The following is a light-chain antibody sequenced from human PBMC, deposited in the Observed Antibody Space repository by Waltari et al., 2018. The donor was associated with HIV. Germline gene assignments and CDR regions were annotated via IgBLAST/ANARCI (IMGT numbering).Light chain of an antibody. Sequence: QSALTQPASVSGSPGQSITISCSGPAGSDFGTYNLVSWYQQHPNQAPKLLIFDVTRRPSGVSTRFSGSKSGNTASLTISGLQAEDEAYYYCSSFKSYSTFRVFGGGTKLTVL. V-gene: IGLV2-23*02. CDR2: DVT. J-gene: IGLJ3*02. CDR3: SSFKSYSTFRV. CDR1: AGSDFGTYNL.